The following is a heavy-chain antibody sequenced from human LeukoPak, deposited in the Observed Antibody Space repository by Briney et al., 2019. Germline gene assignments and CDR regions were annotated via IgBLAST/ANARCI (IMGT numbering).Heavy chain of an antibody. J-gene: IGHJ4*02. CDR3: AKANLKLAAAGTCFDY. D-gene: IGHD6-13*01. CDR2: ISGSGGST. Sequence: GGSLRLSCAASGFTFSSYSMNWVRQAPGKGLEWVSAISGSGGSTYYADSVKGRFTISRDNSKNTLYLQMNSLRAEDTAVYYCAKANLKLAAAGTCFDYWGQGTLVTVSS. CDR1: GFTFSSYS. V-gene: IGHV3-23*01.